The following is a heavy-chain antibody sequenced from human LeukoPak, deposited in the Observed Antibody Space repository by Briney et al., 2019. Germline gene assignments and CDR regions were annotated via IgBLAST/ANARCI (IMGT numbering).Heavy chain of an antibody. D-gene: IGHD3-22*01. CDR1: GFTFSSYS. CDR3: ASNYDSSNYYGFDY. V-gene: IGHV3-21*01. J-gene: IGHJ4*02. Sequence: GGSLRLSCAASGFTFSSYSMNWVRQAPGKGLEWVSSISSSSSYIYYADSVKGRFTISRDNAKNSLYLQMNSLRAEDTAVYYCASNYDSSNYYGFDYWGQGTLVTVPS. CDR2: ISSSSSYI.